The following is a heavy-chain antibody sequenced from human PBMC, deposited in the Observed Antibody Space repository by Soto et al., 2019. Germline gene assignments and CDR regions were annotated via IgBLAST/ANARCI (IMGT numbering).Heavy chain of an antibody. V-gene: IGHV1-69*02. CDR2: IIPKLGIT. CDR1: VGTFSDYN. J-gene: IGHJ6*03. D-gene: IGHD2-8*01. Sequence: VQLVQSGAEVKRPGSSVKVSCKAPVGTFSDYNIAWVRQARGQGLEWMGRIIPKLGITNYAHKFQDRVRITTDKATSTAYMELTSLRYEDTAVYFCARVEATRTTNFYPYMDVWGEGTSVTVS. CDR3: ARVEATRTTNFYPYMDV.